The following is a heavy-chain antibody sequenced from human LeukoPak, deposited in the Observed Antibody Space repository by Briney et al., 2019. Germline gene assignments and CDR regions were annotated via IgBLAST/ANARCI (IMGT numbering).Heavy chain of an antibody. V-gene: IGHV4-39*07. D-gene: IGHD3-10*01. CDR2: IYYSGST. Sequence: SETLSLTCTVSGGSISSSSYYWGWIRQPPGKGLEWIGSIYYSGSTYYNPSLKSRATISVDTSKNQFSLKLSSVTAADTAVYYCARVDSGSYANYYYYYMDVWGKGTTVTVSS. CDR3: ARVDSGSYANYYYYYMDV. CDR1: GGSISSSSYY. J-gene: IGHJ6*03.